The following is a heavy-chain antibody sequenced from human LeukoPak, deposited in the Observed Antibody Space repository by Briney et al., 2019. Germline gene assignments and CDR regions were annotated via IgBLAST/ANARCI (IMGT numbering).Heavy chain of an antibody. J-gene: IGHJ4*02. CDR2: INHSGST. V-gene: IGHV4-39*01. CDR3: ASLRERSYYARGFDY. D-gene: IGHD1-26*01. Sequence: SETLSLTCSLSGGSISSSSYYWAWIRQPPGKGLEWIGEINHSGSTNYNPSLKSRVTISVDTSKNQFSLKLSSVTAADTAVYYCASLRERSYYARGFDYWGQGTLVTVSS. CDR1: GGSISSSSYY.